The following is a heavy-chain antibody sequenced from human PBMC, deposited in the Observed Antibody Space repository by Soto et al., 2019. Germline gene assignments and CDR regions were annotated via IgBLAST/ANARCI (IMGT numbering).Heavy chain of an antibody. J-gene: IGHJ1*01. D-gene: IGHD3-10*01. CDR2: IRWDGGSK. Sequence: EVQLVEAGGVVVQPGGSLRLSCAASGFPFDDYTMHWVRQAPGKGLEWVSRIRWDGGSKYYADSVKGRFTISRANSKNYLYPQMNSLRPEDTALYYCAKDSRRGDEYFRHLGPGTLVTGFS. V-gene: IGHV3-43*01. CDR1: GFPFDDYT. CDR3: AKDSRRGDEYFRH.